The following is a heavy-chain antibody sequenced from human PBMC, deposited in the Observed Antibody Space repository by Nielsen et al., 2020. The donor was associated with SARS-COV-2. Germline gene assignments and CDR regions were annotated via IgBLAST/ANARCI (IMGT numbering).Heavy chain of an antibody. CDR3: AKVELGGGKRDY. CDR2: IWYDGSNK. V-gene: IGHV3-33*06. Sequence: GESLKLSCAASGFTFSSYGMHWVRQAPGKGLEWVAVIWYDGSNKYYADSVKGRFTISRDNSKNTLYLQMNSLRAEDTAVYYCAKVELGGGKRDYWGQGTLVTVSS. CDR1: GFTFSSYG. J-gene: IGHJ4*02. D-gene: IGHD3-16*01.